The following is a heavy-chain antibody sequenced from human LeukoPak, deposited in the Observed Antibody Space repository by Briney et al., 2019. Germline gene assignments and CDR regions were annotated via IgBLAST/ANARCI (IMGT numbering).Heavy chain of an antibody. J-gene: IGHJ4*02. Sequence: GGSLRLSCAASGFTFSGSAMHWVRQASGKGPEWVGRIRSKANSYATAYAASVKGRFTISRDDSKNTAYLQMNSLKTEDTAVYYCAGPYDGTGYAFDYWGRGTLVTVSS. V-gene: IGHV3-73*01. D-gene: IGHD3-22*01. CDR3: AGPYDGTGYAFDY. CDR1: GFTFSGSA. CDR2: IRSKANSYAT.